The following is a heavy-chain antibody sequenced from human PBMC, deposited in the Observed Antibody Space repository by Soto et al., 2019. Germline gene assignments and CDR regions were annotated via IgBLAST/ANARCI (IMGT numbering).Heavy chain of an antibody. Sequence: SETLSLTCTVSGGSVSSGSYYWSWIRQPPGKGLEWIGYIYYSGSTNYNPSLKSRVTISVDTSKNQFSLKLSSVTAADTAVYYCARDRGGIHCGGDCSGWYFDLWGRGTLVT. J-gene: IGHJ2*01. D-gene: IGHD2-21*02. CDR1: GGSVSSGSYY. CDR2: IYYSGST. CDR3: ARDRGGIHCGGDCSGWYFDL. V-gene: IGHV4-61*01.